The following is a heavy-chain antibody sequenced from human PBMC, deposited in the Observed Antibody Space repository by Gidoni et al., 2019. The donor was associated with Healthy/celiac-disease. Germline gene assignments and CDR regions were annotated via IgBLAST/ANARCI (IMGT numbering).Heavy chain of an antibody. D-gene: IGHD6-19*01. CDR1: GYTFSSYY. CDR2: ITPSGGST. CDR3: ARDRDSSGWVQSGWFDP. J-gene: IGHJ5*02. Sequence: QVQLVQSGAEVKKPGASVTVSCKASGYTFSSYYMQWVRQAPGQGLEWMGIITPSGGSTSYAQKFHGRVTMTRDTSTSTVYMELSSLRSEDTAVYYCARDRDSSGWVQSGWFDPWGQGTLVTVSS. V-gene: IGHV1-46*03.